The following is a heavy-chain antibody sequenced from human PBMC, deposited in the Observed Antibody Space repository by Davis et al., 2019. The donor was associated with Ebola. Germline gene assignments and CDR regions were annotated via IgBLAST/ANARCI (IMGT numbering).Heavy chain of an antibody. Sequence: GSLRLSRSVSGFSISGGYYWGWIRQAPGKGMEWIGGIYYSGSTYYNPSLKSRVTISVDTSKNQFSLKLSSVTAADTAVYYCASSPVVYYYDSSGYYSLSYYFDYWGQGTLVTVSS. CDR3: ASSPVVYYYDSSGYYSLSYYFDY. D-gene: IGHD3-22*01. J-gene: IGHJ4*02. CDR2: IYYSGST. V-gene: IGHV4-38-2*02. CDR1: GFSISGGYY.